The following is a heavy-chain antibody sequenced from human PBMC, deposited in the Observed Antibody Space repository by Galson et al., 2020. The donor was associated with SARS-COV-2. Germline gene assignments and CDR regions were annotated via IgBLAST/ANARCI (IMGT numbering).Heavy chain of an antibody. Sequence: GESLKISCAASGFTFSSYSMNWVRQAPGKGLEWVSSISSSSSYIYYADSVKGRFTISRDNAKNSLYLQMNSLRAEDTAVYYCARAIPPKYYYDSSGYYCDWGQGTLVTVSS. D-gene: IGHD3-22*01. V-gene: IGHV3-21*01. CDR2: ISSSSSYI. CDR1: GFTFSSYS. J-gene: IGHJ4*02. CDR3: ARAIPPKYYYDSSGYYCD.